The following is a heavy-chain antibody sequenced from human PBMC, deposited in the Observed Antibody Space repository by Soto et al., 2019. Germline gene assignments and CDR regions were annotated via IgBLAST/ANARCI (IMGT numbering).Heavy chain of an antibody. CDR3: ARARIAVAGYDY. CDR1: VFTFSRYW. CDR2: INSDGSST. V-gene: IGHV3-74*01. Sequence: LXLSCAASVFTFSRYWMHWVRQAPGKGLVWVSRINSDGSSTSYADSVKGRFTISRDNAKNTLYLQMNSLRAEDTAVYYCARARIAVAGYDYWGQGTLVTVSS. D-gene: IGHD6-19*01. J-gene: IGHJ4*02.